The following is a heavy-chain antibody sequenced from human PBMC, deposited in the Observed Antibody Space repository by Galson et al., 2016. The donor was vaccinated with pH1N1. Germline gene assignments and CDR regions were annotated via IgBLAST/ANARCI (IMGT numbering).Heavy chain of an antibody. J-gene: IGHJ6*03. CDR1: GFIFSSYG. CDR3: AKDEVTPGYYYMDV. D-gene: IGHD2-15*01. Sequence: SLRLSCAASGFIFSSYGINWVRQAPGKGLEWVSGISDSGGSTYYADSVKGRFTISRDNSRTTLYLQMNSLSAEDTAVYYCAKDEVTPGYYYMDVWGKGTTVTVSS. CDR2: ISDSGGST. V-gene: IGHV3-23*01.